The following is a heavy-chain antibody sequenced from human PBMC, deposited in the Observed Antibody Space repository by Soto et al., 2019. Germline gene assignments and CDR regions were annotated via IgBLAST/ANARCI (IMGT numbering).Heavy chain of an antibody. Sequence: GGSLRLSCAASGFTFSSYGMHWVRQAPGKGLEWVAVISYDGSNKYYADSVKGRFTISRDNSKNTLYLQMNSLRAEDTAVYYCAKDSSGWIDYWGQGTLVTVSS. CDR1: GFTFSSYG. J-gene: IGHJ4*02. V-gene: IGHV3-30*18. CDR3: AKDSSGWIDY. CDR2: ISYDGSNK. D-gene: IGHD6-19*01.